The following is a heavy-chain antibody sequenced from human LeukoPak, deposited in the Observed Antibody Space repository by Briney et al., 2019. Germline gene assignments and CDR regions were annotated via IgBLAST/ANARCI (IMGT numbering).Heavy chain of an antibody. CDR1: GVTFSSYW. D-gene: IGHD3-16*01. V-gene: IGHV3-74*01. Sequence: AGGSLRLSCAASGVTFSSYWMHWVRQAPGMGLVWVSRIDPDGTTTNYANSVKGRFTISRDNAKNTLYLQMNSLRAEDTAVYYCTSGLIVWGRGSTVTVSS. CDR3: TSGLIV. J-gene: IGHJ6*02. CDR2: IDPDGTTT.